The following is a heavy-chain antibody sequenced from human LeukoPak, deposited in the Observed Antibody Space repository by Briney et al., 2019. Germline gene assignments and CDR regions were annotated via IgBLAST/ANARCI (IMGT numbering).Heavy chain of an antibody. CDR1: GFTFSSYA. D-gene: IGHD6-13*01. CDR3: ARGPRIRVAAAGTAFDY. J-gene: IGHJ4*02. V-gene: IGHV3-23*01. Sequence: GGSLSLSCAASGFTFSSYAMSWVRQAPGKGLEWVSAISGSGGSTYYADSVKGRFTISRDNSKNTLYLQMNSLRAEDMAVYYCARGPRIRVAAAGTAFDYWGQGTLVTVSS. CDR2: ISGSGGST.